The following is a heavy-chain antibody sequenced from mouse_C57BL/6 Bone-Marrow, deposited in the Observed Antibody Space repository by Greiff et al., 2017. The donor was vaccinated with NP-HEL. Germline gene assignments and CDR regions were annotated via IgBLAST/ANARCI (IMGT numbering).Heavy chain of an antibody. D-gene: IGHD4-1*02. CDR2: INPSSGYT. CDR1: GYTFTSYW. CDR3: ARYRASTGTRAMDY. Sequence: VKLMESGAELAKPGASVKLSCTASGYTFTSYWMHWVQQRPGQGLEWIGYINPSSGYTKYNQKFKDKATLTADKSTSTAYMQLSSLTYEDAAVYYCARYRASTGTRAMDYWGQGTSVTVSS. V-gene: IGHV1-7*01. J-gene: IGHJ4*01.